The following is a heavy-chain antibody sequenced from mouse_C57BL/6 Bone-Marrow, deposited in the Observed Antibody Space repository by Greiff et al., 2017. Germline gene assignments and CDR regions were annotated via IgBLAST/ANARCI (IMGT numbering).Heavy chain of an antibody. CDR1: GYTFTSYW. V-gene: IGHV1-69*01. CDR3: ARDSNYVWFAY. J-gene: IGHJ3*01. CDR2: IDPSDSYT. D-gene: IGHD2-5*01. Sequence: QVQLQQPGAELVMPGASVKLSCKASGYTFTSYWMHWVKQRPGQGLEWIGEIDPSDSYTNYNQKFKGKSTLTVDKSSSTAYMQLSSLTSEDSAVYYCARDSNYVWFAYWGQGTLVTVCA.